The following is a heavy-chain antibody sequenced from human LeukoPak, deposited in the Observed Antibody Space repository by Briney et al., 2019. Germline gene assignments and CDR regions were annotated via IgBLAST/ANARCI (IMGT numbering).Heavy chain of an antibody. CDR1: GYSFITYW. D-gene: IGHD4-17*01. CDR3: ARASGDGRFDF. V-gene: IGHV5-51*01. Sequence: GESLKISCKVSGYSFITYWIGWVRQMPGKGLEWVGIIYPGESDIRYSPSFQGQVTISADKSISTAYLQWSSLKASDTSIYYCARASGDGRFDFWGQGTLVTVSS. J-gene: IGHJ4*02. CDR2: IYPGESDI.